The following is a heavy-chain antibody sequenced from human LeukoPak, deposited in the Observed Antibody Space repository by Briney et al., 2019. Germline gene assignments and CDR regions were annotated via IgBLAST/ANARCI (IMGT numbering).Heavy chain of an antibody. D-gene: IGHD5-12*01. CDR1: GFTFISYT. V-gene: IGHV3-48*01. CDR2: LRYTGET. CDR3: ARDAGNSGYGCDL. Sequence: GGSLRLSCAASGFTFISYTMSWVRQAPGKGLEWVSHLRYTGETFYADSVKGRFTISRDNVRNSLYLQMNSLRAEDTAMYYCARDAGNSGYGCDLWGQGTLVTVSS. J-gene: IGHJ5*02.